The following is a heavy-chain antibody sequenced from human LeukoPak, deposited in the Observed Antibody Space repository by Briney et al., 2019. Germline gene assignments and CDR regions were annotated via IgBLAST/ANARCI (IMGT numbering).Heavy chain of an antibody. D-gene: IGHD6-13*01. Sequence: SVTVSCKASGGTFSSYAISWVRQAPGQGLEWMGGIIPIFGTANYAQKFQGRVTITADESTSTAYMELSSLRSEDTAVYYCVRAPRDSSTMLDYWGQGTLVTVSS. V-gene: IGHV1-69*13. CDR2: IIPIFGTA. CDR1: GGTFSSYA. CDR3: VRAPRDSSTMLDY. J-gene: IGHJ4*02.